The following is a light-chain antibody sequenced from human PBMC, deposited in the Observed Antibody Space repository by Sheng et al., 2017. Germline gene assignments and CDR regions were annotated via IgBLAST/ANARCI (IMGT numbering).Light chain of an antibody. CDR1: QSVNNK. CDR2: GAS. J-gene: IGKJ2*01. V-gene: IGKV3D-15*03. CDR3: QQYNDWPLYT. Sequence: ETVMTQSPATLSVSPGERVTLSCRASQSVNNKLVWYQQKPGQTPRLLIYGASIRATGIPARFSGSGSGTEFTLTISIVQSEDFAVYYCQQYNDWPLYTFGQGTKLEIK.